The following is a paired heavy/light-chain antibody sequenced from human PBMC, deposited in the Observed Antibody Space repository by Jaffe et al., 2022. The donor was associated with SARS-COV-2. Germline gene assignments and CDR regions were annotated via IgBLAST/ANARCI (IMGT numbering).Light chain of an antibody. CDR1: KLGDKF. CDR2: QDT. Sequence: SGELTQPPSVSVSPGQTASIFCSGDKLGDKFASWYQQRPGQSPVLVIFQDTKRPSGVPDRFSASNSGNTATLTISGAQAMDEADYYCQAWDNTVVIFGGGTKLTVL. V-gene: IGLV3-1*01. J-gene: IGLJ2*01. CDR3: QAWDNTVVI.
Heavy chain of an antibody. D-gene: IGHD3-10*01. Sequence: QAQLVESGGGVVQPGRSLRLSCVASGLTLSNYDMHWVRQAPGKGLEWVAGISDNGRNNYYADSVKGRFTLSRDNSKNSLFLQLNSLRPEDSATYYCAKDESTSATFGPAFDLWGQGTFVTVSS. CDR2: ISDNGRNN. CDR3: AKDESTSATFGPAFDL. CDR1: GLTLSNYD. V-gene: IGHV3-30*18. J-gene: IGHJ3*01.